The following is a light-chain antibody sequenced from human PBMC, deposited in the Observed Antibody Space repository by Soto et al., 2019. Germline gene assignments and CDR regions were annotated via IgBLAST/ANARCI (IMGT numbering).Light chain of an antibody. J-gene: IGKJ5*01. CDR3: QQRSNWPT. V-gene: IGKV3-11*01. CDR1: QSVSSY. Sequence: EIVLTQSPATLCLSRGERATLSCRASQSVSSYLAWYQQKPGQAPRLLIYDASNRATGIPARFSGSGSGTDFTLTISSLEPEDFAVYYCQQRSNWPTFGQGTRLEIK. CDR2: DAS.